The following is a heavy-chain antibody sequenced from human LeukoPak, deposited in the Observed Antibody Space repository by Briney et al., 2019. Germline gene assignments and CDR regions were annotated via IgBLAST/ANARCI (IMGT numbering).Heavy chain of an antibody. CDR1: GYTFTSYG. J-gene: IGHJ4*02. CDR2: ISAYNGNT. V-gene: IGHV1-18*01. D-gene: IGHD5-18*01. CDR3: ARHVDTAYYFDY. Sequence: ASVKVSCKASGYTFTSYGISRVRQAPGQGLEWMGWISAYNGNTNYAQKLQGRVTMTTDTSTSTAYMELRSLRSDDTAVYYCARHVDTAYYFDYWGQGTLVTVSS.